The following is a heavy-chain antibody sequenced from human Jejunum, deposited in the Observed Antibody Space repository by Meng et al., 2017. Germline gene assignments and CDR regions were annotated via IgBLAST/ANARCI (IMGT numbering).Heavy chain of an antibody. Sequence: ASVKVSCKASGYSFTSHVMHWVRQAPGERPEWVAWINAADGSTKYSQKFQGTVTITRDTSANIVYMEVNSLRSEDTGVYYCARAASSSTWYDYWGQGTLVTVSS. CDR3: ARAASSSTWYDY. V-gene: IGHV1-3*01. CDR1: GYSFTSHV. J-gene: IGHJ4*02. D-gene: IGHD6-13*01. CDR2: INAADGST.